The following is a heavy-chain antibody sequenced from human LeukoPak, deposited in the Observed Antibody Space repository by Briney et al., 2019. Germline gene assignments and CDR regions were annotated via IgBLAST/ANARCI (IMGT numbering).Heavy chain of an antibody. Sequence: XLRLSCAVSXFRVSDYYMSWVRQAPGKGLEWVGLIRDSGEAFYADFVRGRFAISRDESENTLYLQMNSLRVEDTAVYFCARDRAALQDWVEFDPWGQGTPVIVSS. CDR1: XFRVSDYY. D-gene: IGHD3/OR15-3a*01. CDR3: ARDRAALQDWVEFDP. V-gene: IGHV3-66*03. J-gene: IGHJ5*02. CDR2: IRDSGEA.